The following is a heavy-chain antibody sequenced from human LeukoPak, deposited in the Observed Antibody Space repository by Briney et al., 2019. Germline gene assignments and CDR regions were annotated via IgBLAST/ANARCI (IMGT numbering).Heavy chain of an antibody. CDR1: AGSISSYY. D-gene: IGHD3-10*01. Sequence: SETLSLTCTVSAGSISSYYWSWIRQPPGKGLEWIGYIYYSGSTNYNPSLKSRVTISVDTSKNQFSLKLSSVTAADTAVYYCARSLPWVRGVINRFDYWGQGTLVTVSS. J-gene: IGHJ4*02. CDR2: IYYSGST. V-gene: IGHV4-59*01. CDR3: ARSLPWVRGVINRFDY.